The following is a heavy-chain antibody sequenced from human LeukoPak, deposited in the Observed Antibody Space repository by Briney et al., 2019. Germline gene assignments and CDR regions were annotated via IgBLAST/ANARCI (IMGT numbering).Heavy chain of an antibody. J-gene: IGHJ4*02. V-gene: IGHV4-59*08. Sequence: SETLSLTCTVSGGSISGFYWSWIRQPPGKGLEWIGYIYYSGDSNYNPSLQSRVTLSLHTSKNQLSLRLSSVTAADTAVYYCARHPLATPFDYWGRGTLVTVSS. D-gene: IGHD5-12*01. CDR2: IYYSGDS. CDR3: ARHPLATPFDY. CDR1: GGSISGFY.